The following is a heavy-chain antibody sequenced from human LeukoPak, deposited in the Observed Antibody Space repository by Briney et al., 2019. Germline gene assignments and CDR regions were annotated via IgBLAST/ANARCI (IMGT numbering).Heavy chain of an antibody. CDR3: AKDSRGPWEPRDFDY. V-gene: IGHV3-30*02. J-gene: IGHJ4*02. CDR1: GFTFSSYG. CDR2: IRYDGSNK. Sequence: GGSLRLSCAASGFTFSSYGMHWVRQAPGKGLEWVAFIRYDGSNKYYADSVKGRFTISRDNSKNTLYLQMNSLRAEDTAVYYCAKDSRGPWEPRDFDYWGQGTLVTVSS. D-gene: IGHD1-26*01.